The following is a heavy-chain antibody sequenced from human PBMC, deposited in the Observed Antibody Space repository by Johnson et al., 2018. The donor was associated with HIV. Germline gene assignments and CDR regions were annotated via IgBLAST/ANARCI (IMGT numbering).Heavy chain of an antibody. CDR2: IRYDGSNK. CDR1: GYTFSDYY. Sequence: QVQLVESGGGLVKPGGSLRLSCAASGYTFSDYYMSWIRQAPGKGLEWVAFIRYDGSNKYYADSVKGRFTISRDNSKNTLYLLMNRLSAEDTAVYYCAREASLYAFDIWGQGTMVTVSS. CDR3: AREASLYAFDI. J-gene: IGHJ3*02. D-gene: IGHD5/OR15-5a*01. V-gene: IGHV3-30*02.